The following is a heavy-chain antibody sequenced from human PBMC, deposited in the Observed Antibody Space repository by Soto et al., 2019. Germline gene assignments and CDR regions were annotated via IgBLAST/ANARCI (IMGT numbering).Heavy chain of an antibody. CDR2: ISIGGDKT. V-gene: IGHV3-23*01. CDR3: AKWDGYGEH. CDR1: GFTFSSNS. D-gene: IGHD5-12*01. J-gene: IGHJ4*02. Sequence: EVQLLESGGDLIKPGGSLRLSCAASGFTFSSNSFTWVRQAPGQGLEYVAGISIGGDKTWHADSVKGRFTVSRDNSKNTVYLQMNSLRVDDTAVYYCAKWDGYGEHWGQGTLVTVSS.